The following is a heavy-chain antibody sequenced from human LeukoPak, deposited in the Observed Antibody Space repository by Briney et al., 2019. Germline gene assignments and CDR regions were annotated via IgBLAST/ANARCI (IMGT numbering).Heavy chain of an antibody. CDR3: AREYGYTRHFDY. D-gene: IGHD5-24*01. Sequence: GGSLRLSCAATGFTFSSYVMNWVRQAPGKGLEWVSSISSSSSYIYYADSVKGRFTISRDNAKNSLYLQMNSLRAKDTAVYYCAREYGYTRHFDYWGQGTLVTVSS. CDR2: ISSSSSYI. CDR1: GFTFSSYV. J-gene: IGHJ4*02. V-gene: IGHV3-21*01.